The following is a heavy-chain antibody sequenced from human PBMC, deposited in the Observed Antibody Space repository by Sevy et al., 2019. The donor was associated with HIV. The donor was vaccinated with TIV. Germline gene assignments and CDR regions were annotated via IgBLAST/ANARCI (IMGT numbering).Heavy chain of an antibody. CDR1: GGTFSSYA. Sequence: ASVNVSCKASGGTFSSYAISWVRQAPGQGLEWMGGIIPIFGTANYAQKFQGRVTITADESTSTAYMELSSLRSEDTAMYYCARRYGSGSKPYGMDVWGQGTTVTVSS. V-gene: IGHV1-69*13. CDR3: ARRYGSGSKPYGMDV. J-gene: IGHJ6*02. CDR2: IIPIFGTA. D-gene: IGHD3-10*01.